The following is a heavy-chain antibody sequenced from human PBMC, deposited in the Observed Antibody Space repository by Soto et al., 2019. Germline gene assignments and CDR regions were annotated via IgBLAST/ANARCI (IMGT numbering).Heavy chain of an antibody. D-gene: IGHD3-16*01. Sequence: QVQLMESGGGVVQPGRSLRLSCEASGFTFSTYAMHWVRQAPGKGLGWVAFIWYDGSNIYYADSVRGRFTISRDNSNNTLYLQTNSLRAEYTAVYYCVRDWAKGGYFDYWGQGTLVTVSS. CDR2: IWYDGSNI. CDR1: GFTFSTYA. CDR3: VRDWAKGGYFDY. V-gene: IGHV3-33*01. J-gene: IGHJ4*02.